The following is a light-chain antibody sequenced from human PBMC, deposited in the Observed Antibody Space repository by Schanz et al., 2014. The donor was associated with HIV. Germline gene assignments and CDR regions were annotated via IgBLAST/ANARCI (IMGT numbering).Light chain of an antibody. CDR1: SSNIGAGYD. Sequence: QSVLTQPLSASGTPGQRVTISCTGSSSNIGAGYDVHWYQQLPGTAPKLLIYAGNQRASGVPDRLSGSGSGTSASLVISGLQSQDEADYYCATWVDSLKGWVFGGGTKLTVL. CDR2: AGN. J-gene: IGLJ3*02. V-gene: IGLV1-44*01. CDR3: ATWVDSLKGWV.